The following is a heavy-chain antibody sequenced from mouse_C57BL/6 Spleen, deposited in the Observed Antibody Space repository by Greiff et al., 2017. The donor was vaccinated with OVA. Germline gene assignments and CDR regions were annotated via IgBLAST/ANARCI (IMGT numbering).Heavy chain of an antibody. Sequence: VQLQQSGAELVRPGTSVKVSCKASGYAFTNYLIEWVKQRPGQGLEWIGLINPGSGGTNYNEKFKGKATLTADKSSSTAYMQLSSLTSEDSAVYLCAREITTDFAYWGQGTLVTVSA. D-gene: IGHD1-1*01. CDR3: AREITTDFAY. CDR2: INPGSGGT. CDR1: GYAFTNYL. J-gene: IGHJ3*01. V-gene: IGHV1-54*01.